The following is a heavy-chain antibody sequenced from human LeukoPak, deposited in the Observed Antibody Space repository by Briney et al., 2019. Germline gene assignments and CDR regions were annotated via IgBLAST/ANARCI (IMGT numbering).Heavy chain of an antibody. Sequence: PGGSLRLSCAASGFTFSSFAMSWVRQAPGKGLEWVSAISGSADTTYYADSVKGRFTISRDNSKNTLFLQINSLRAEDTAVYYCAKRTVVAGSTYYFDYWGQGTLVTVSS. V-gene: IGHV3-23*01. CDR1: GFTFSSFA. CDR3: AKRTVVAGSTYYFDY. CDR2: ISGSADTT. D-gene: IGHD6-19*01. J-gene: IGHJ4*02.